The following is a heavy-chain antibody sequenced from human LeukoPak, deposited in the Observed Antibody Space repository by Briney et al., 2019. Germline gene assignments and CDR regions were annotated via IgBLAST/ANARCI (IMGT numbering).Heavy chain of an antibody. J-gene: IGHJ4*02. V-gene: IGHV4-30-4*08. Sequence: SQTLSLTCTVSGGSISSGDYYWSWIRQPPGKGLEWIGYIYYSGSTFYNPSLKSRLIISVDTSKNQFSLKLSSVTAADTAVYYCARAYHSSGWYNYLAYWGQGTLVTVSS. CDR1: GGSISSGDYY. CDR3: ARAYHSSGWYNYLAY. D-gene: IGHD6-19*01. CDR2: IYYSGST.